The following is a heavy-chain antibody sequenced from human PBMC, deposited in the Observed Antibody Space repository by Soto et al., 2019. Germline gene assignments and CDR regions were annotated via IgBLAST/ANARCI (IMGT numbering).Heavy chain of an antibody. J-gene: IGHJ3*02. CDR1: GFTFSSYW. V-gene: IGHV3-7*01. CDR3: ARVYYDFWSGPEHAFDI. Sequence: GGSLRLSCAASGFTFSSYWMSWVRQAPGKGLEWVANIKQDGSEKYYVDSVKGRFTISRDNAKNSLYLQMNSLRAEDTAVYYCARVYYDFWSGPEHAFDIWGQGTMVTVSS. D-gene: IGHD3-3*01. CDR2: IKQDGSEK.